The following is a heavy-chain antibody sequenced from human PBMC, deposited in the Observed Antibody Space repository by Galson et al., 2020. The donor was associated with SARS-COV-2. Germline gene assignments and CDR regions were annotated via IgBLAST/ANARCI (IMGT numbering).Heavy chain of an antibody. CDR1: GGTFSSYA. V-gene: IGHV1-69*13. J-gene: IGHJ5*02. CDR2: IIPIFGTA. Sequence: SVKVSCEASGGTFSSYAISWVRQAPGQGLEWMGGIIPIFGTANYAQKFQGRVTITADESTSTAYMELSSLRSEDTAVYYCARDENPTYGSGSYYNVGNWFDPWGQGTLVTVSS. D-gene: IGHD3-10*01. CDR3: ARDENPTYGSGSYYNVGNWFDP.